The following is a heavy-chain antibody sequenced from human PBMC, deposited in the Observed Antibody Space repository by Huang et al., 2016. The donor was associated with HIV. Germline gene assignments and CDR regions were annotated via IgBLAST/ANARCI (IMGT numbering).Heavy chain of an antibody. V-gene: IGHV1-18*01. J-gene: IGHJ4*02. D-gene: IGHD3-10*01. CDR2: INCKNSNT. CDR3: TRDGILGLGSYHY. CDR1: GYIFSNYG. Sequence: QVQLVQSGAAVKKPGASVKVSCKTSGYIFSNYGISWVQKVPGQGLEWLGWINCKNSNTKYEQRFQDRVNMTIETSTNTAFMELRSLRLDDTALYYFTRDGILGLGSYHYLGQGTPVTVSS.